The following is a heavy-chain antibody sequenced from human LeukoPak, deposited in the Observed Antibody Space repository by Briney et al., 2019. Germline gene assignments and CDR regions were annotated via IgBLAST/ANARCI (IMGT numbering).Heavy chain of an antibody. Sequence: PSETLSLTCSVAGGSISSRNYYWGWIRQPPGKGLEWIGSISYSGSTYYKPSLKSRLTISLDTSLNQFSLRLSSVTAADTAVYYCARHVLVPPYFDYWGQGTLVPVSS. CDR1: GGSISSRNYY. D-gene: IGHD1-26*01. V-gene: IGHV4-39*01. J-gene: IGHJ4*02. CDR3: ARHVLVPPYFDY. CDR2: ISYSGST.